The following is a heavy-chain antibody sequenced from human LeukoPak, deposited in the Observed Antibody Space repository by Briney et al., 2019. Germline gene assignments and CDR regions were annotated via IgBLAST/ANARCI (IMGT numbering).Heavy chain of an antibody. CDR2: VNNDGSDT. CDR1: GFTFSNYW. Sequence: GGSLRLSCVASGFTFSNYWMHWLRHAPGKGLVWLARVNNDGSDTIYADSVKGRFTISRDNAKNSLYLQMNSLRAEDTAVYYCAREDIVATFYMDVWGKGTTVTVSS. V-gene: IGHV3-74*01. CDR3: AREDIVATFYMDV. J-gene: IGHJ6*03. D-gene: IGHD5-12*01.